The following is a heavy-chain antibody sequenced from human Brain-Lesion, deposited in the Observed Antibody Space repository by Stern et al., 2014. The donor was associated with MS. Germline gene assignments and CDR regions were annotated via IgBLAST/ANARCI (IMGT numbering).Heavy chain of an antibody. CDR1: GGSISSGGYY. Sequence: QVQLVQSGPGLVKPSQTLSLSCTVSGGSISSGGYYWSWIRQPAGKGLEWIGRIFNSGSTSYNPSLKSRVPISKEPYQNQISPRLTSMTAADTAVYYCARGRVVPGFQYYATDVWGQGTTVIVSS. D-gene: IGHD2-2*01. V-gene: IGHV4-61*02. CDR2: IFNSGST. CDR3: ARGRVVPGFQYYATDV. J-gene: IGHJ6*02.